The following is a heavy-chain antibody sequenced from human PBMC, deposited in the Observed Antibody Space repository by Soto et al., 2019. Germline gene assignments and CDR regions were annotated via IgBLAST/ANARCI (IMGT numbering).Heavy chain of an antibody. CDR2: IYYSGST. Sequence: PSETLSLTCTVSGVSISSSSYYWGWIRQPPGKGLEWIGSIYYSGSTYYNPSLKSRVTISVDTSKNQFSLKLSSVTAADTAVYYCARPLITFGGVKAHNWFDPWGQGTLVTVSS. V-gene: IGHV4-39*01. D-gene: IGHD3-16*01. CDR1: GVSISSSSYY. J-gene: IGHJ5*02. CDR3: ARPLITFGGVKAHNWFDP.